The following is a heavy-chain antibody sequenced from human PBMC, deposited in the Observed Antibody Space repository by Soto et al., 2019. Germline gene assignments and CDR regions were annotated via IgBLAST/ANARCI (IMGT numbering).Heavy chain of an antibody. CDR1: GFTFSSYG. CDR2: ISYDGSNK. CDR3: AKGEYYYGSGAPYYAMDV. Sequence: QVQLVESGGGVVQPGRSLRLSCAASGFTFSSYGMHWVRQAPGTGLEWVAVISYDGSNKYYADSVNGRFTISRDNSKNTLYLQMNSLRAEDTGVYYCAKGEYYYGSGAPYYAMDVWGQGTTVTVSS. D-gene: IGHD3-10*01. V-gene: IGHV3-30*18. J-gene: IGHJ6*02.